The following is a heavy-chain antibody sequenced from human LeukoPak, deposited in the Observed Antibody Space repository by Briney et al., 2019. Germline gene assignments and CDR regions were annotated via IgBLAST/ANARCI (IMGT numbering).Heavy chain of an antibody. Sequence: ASVKVSCKPSGYTFTSYGISWVRQAPGQGLEWMGWISAYNGNTNYAQKLQGRVTMTTDTSTSTAYMELRSLRSDDTAVYYCAREIGITIFGVVRDYWGQGTLVTVSS. CDR3: AREIGITIFGVVRDY. J-gene: IGHJ4*02. D-gene: IGHD3-3*01. V-gene: IGHV1-18*01. CDR2: ISAYNGNT. CDR1: GYTFTSYG.